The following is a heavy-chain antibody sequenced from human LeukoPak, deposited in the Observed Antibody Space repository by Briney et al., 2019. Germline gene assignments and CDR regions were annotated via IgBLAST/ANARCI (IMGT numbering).Heavy chain of an antibody. J-gene: IGHJ4*02. CDR2: IKKDGSEK. CDR1: GFTFSSYW. D-gene: IGHD2-15*01. Sequence: GGSLRLSCAASGFTFSSYWMSWVRQAPGKGLEWVANIKKDGSEKNYVDSVKRRFTISRDNAENSLYLQMNSLRAEDTAVYYCARCVVVVAATSPEFDYWGQGTLVTVSS. V-gene: IGHV3-7*01. CDR3: ARCVVVVAATSPEFDY.